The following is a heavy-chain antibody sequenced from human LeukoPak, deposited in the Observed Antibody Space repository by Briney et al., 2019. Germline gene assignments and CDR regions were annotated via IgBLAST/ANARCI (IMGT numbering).Heavy chain of an antibody. CDR1: GGSISSYY. J-gene: IGHJ5*02. CDR3: ARAYCGGDCYEGWFDP. D-gene: IGHD2-21*02. CDR2: IYYSGST. Sequence: SETLSLTCTVSGGSISSYYWSWIRRPPGKGLEWIGYIYYSGSTNYNPSLKSRVTISVDTSKNQFSLKLSSVTAADTAVYYCARAYCGGDCYEGWFDPWGQGTLVTVSS. V-gene: IGHV4-59*01.